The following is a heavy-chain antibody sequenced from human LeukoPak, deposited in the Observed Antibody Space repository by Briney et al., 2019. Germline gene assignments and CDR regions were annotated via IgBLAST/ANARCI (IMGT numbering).Heavy chain of an antibody. CDR3: ARETTGTTLYAFDI. Sequence: VSVKVSCKASGYTFTGYYMHWVRQAPGQGLEWMGWINPNSGGTNYAQKFQGWVTMTRDTSISTAYMELSRLRSDDTAVYYCARETTGTTLYAFDIWGQGTMVTVSS. V-gene: IGHV1-2*04. J-gene: IGHJ3*02. CDR1: GYTFTGYY. D-gene: IGHD1-1*01. CDR2: INPNSGGT.